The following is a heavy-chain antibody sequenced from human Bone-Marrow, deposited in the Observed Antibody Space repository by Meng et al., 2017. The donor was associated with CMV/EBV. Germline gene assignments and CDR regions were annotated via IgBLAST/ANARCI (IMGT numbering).Heavy chain of an antibody. V-gene: IGHV3-53*01. CDR2: IYSGGST. Sequence: SSNYMSWVRQAPGKGLEWVSVIYSGGSTYYADSVKGRFTISRDNSKNTLYLQMNSLRAEDTAVYYCARGGPPLYYYGSGSYYYFDYWGQGTLVTVSS. CDR3: ARGGPPLYYYGSGSYYYFDY. J-gene: IGHJ4*02. CDR1: SSNY. D-gene: IGHD3-10*01.